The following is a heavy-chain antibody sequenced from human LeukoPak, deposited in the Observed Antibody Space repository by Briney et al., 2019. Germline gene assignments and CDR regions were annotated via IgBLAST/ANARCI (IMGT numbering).Heavy chain of an antibody. D-gene: IGHD2-8*02. J-gene: IGHJ4*02. V-gene: IGHV4-59*01. CDR3: ARAGGGVRSPYYFDY. Sequence: TSETLSLTCTVSGGSISSYYWSWIRQPPGKGLEWIGYIYYSGSTNYNPSLKSRVTISVDTSKNQFSLKQSSVTAADTAVYYCARAGGGVRSPYYFDYWGQGTLVTVSS. CDR1: GGSISSYY. CDR2: IYYSGST.